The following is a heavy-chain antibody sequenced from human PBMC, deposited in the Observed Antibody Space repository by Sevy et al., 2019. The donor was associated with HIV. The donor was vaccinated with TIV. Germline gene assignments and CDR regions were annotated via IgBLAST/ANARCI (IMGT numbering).Heavy chain of an antibody. CDR3: ARGGALTYYDTSGFQNYFDS. CDR1: GGSISGHY. CDR2: MYDSGSS. D-gene: IGHD3-22*01. V-gene: IGHV4-59*11. Sequence: SETLSLTCTVSGGSISGHYWGWIRQSPGKGLEWIAYMYDSGSSNYNTSLRSRVTISVDTSKNQISLRRSSVTAADTAVYYCARGGALTYYDTSGFQNYFDSWGPGNLVTVSS. J-gene: IGHJ4*02.